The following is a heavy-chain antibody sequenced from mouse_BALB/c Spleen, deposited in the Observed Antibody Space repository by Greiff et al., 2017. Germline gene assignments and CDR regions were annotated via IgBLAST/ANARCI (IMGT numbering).Heavy chain of an antibody. CDR1: GFNIKDYY. CDR2: IDPENGNT. Sequence: EVQLQQSGAELVRPGALVKLSCKASGFNIKDYYMHWVKQRPEQGLEWIGWIDPENGNTIYDPKFQGKASITADTSSNTAYLQLSSLTSEDTAVYYCASTSYYRYDVAHAMDYWGQGTSVTVSS. D-gene: IGHD2-14*01. CDR3: ASTSYYRYDVAHAMDY. J-gene: IGHJ4*01. V-gene: IGHV14-1*02.